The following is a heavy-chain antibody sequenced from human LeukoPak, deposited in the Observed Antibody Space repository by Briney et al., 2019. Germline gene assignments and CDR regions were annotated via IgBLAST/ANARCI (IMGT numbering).Heavy chain of an antibody. CDR3: AREPNEIIREFDS. J-gene: IGHJ4*02. Sequence: ASVKVSCKACGYTFGGDYLHWIRQAPGQGLEWMGRIKCNSEDINTRYAQKFQGRVTMTWDTSISAVYMELIRLTSDDTAVYYCAREPNEIIREFDSWGQGTLVTVTS. CDR1: GYTFGGDY. D-gene: IGHD1-26*01. CDR2: IKCNSEDI. V-gene: IGHV1-2*06.